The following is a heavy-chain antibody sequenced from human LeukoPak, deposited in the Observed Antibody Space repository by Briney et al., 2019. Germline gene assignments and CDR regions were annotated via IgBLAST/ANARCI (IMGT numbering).Heavy chain of an antibody. V-gene: IGHV3-11*04. Sequence: KPGRSLRLSCAASGFSFSDYYMTWIRQAPGKGLEWVSYVNSSGSTKKYADSVKGRFTISRDNAEKSLYLQMDSLRVEDTAIYYCARATATYSVSPGALDIWGQGTMVIVSS. CDR2: VNSSGSTK. D-gene: IGHD1-26*01. J-gene: IGHJ3*02. CDR1: GFSFSDYY. CDR3: ARATATYSVSPGALDI.